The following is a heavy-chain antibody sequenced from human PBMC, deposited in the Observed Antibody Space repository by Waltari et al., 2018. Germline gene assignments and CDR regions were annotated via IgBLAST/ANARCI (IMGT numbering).Heavy chain of an antibody. CDR2: IYTSGST. J-gene: IGHJ3*02. CDR1: GGSISSYY. Sequence: QVQLQESGPGLVKPSETLSLTCTVSGGSISSYYWSWIRQPAGKGLEWIGRIYTSGSTNYNPSLKSRVTMSVDTSKNQFSLKLSSVTAADTAVYYCAREPRGYYDFWGGYYPNDAFDIWGQGTMVTVSS. V-gene: IGHV4-4*07. CDR3: AREPRGYYDFWGGYYPNDAFDI. D-gene: IGHD3-3*01.